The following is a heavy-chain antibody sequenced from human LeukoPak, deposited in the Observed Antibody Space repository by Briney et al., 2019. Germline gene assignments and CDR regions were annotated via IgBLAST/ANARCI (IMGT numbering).Heavy chain of an antibody. D-gene: IGHD2-2*01. CDR1: GFSFSSYA. Sequence: GRSLRLSCAASGFSFSSYAMHWVRQAPGKGLEWVAVISYDETNKYYGDSVKGRFTISRDNSKNTLYLQVNSLRAEDTAVYYCARDWQGSPGYYFHYWGQGTLVTVSS. CDR3: ARDWQGSPGYYFHY. CDR2: ISYDETNK. V-gene: IGHV3-30*04. J-gene: IGHJ4*02.